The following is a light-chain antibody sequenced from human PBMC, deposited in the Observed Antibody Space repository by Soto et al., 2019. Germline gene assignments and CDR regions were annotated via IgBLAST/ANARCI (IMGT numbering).Light chain of an antibody. CDR2: DVS. Sequence: QSVLTQPASVSGSPGQSITISCTGTSSDVGGYKYVSWYQQYPGKAPKLLIYDVSNRPSGVSNRFSGSKSGNTASLTISGLQAEDEADYYCSSYASASTPWVFGGGTQLTVL. J-gene: IGLJ3*02. CDR1: SSDVGGYKY. CDR3: SSYASASTPWV. V-gene: IGLV2-14*01.